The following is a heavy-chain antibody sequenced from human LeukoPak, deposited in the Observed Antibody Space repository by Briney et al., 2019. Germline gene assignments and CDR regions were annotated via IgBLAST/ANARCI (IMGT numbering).Heavy chain of an antibody. CDR1: GFTFSNYG. Sequence: PGRSLRLSCAASGFTFSNYGMHWVRQAPGKGLEWVAVIWYDGSNKYYADSVKGRFTISRDNSKNTLYLQMNSLRAEDTAVYYCARDTDWYFDYWGQGILVTVSS. V-gene: IGHV3-33*01. CDR3: ARDTDWYFDY. CDR2: IWYDGSNK. J-gene: IGHJ4*02. D-gene: IGHD3/OR15-3a*01.